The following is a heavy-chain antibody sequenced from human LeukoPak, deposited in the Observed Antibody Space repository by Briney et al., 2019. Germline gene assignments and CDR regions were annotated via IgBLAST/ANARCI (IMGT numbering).Heavy chain of an antibody. V-gene: IGHV4-38-2*02. CDR1: GYSISSGYY. J-gene: IGHJ4*02. CDR2: FFHSGNT. D-gene: IGHD3-22*01. Sequence: SETLSLTCTVSGYSISSGYYWGWIRQPPGKGLEWSGSFFHSGNTYYNPSLKSRVTISVDTSKNQFSLKLSSVTAADTAVYYCARHKRVTMIVVVTSVYDYWGQGTLVTVSS. CDR3: ARHKRVTMIVVVTSVYDY.